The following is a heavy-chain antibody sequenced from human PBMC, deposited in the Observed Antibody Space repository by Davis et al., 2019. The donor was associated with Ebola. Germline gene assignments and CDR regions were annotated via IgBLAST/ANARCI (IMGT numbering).Heavy chain of an antibody. Sequence: GESLKISCAASGFTFSIHGMHWVRQAPGKGLEWVAVIWYDGSNKYYTDSVKGRFTISRDNSKNTLYLQMSSLRAEDTAVYYCARDLLTTGDDAFDIWGQGTMVTVSS. CDR2: IWYDGSNK. D-gene: IGHD7-27*01. J-gene: IGHJ3*02. CDR3: ARDLLTTGDDAFDI. V-gene: IGHV3-33*01. CDR1: GFTFSIHG.